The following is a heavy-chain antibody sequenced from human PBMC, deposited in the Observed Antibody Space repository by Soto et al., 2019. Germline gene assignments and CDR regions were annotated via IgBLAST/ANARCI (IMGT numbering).Heavy chain of an antibody. V-gene: IGHV1-18*01. CDR1: GYTFTSAG. D-gene: IGHD3-10*01. Sequence: GASVKVSCKTSGYTFTSAGISWVRQAPGQGLEWMGWISAYNGNTKYAQKVQGRVTMTTDASTSTAYMELRSLTSDDTAVYYCARDLDGSGSYYTDYWGQGTLVTVSS. CDR2: ISAYNGNT. CDR3: ARDLDGSGSYYTDY. J-gene: IGHJ4*02.